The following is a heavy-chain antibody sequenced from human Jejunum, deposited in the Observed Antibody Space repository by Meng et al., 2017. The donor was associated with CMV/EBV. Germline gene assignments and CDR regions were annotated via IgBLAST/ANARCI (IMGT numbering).Heavy chain of an antibody. D-gene: IGHD6-25*01. V-gene: IGHV4-39*07. Sequence: SGGSISSSDDYWGWVRQPPGKGLEWIGTIYYRGDTYYSPSLESRLTISVDTSKNQFSLRLRSVTAADTAVYYCARVTVVSQRFDYWGQGTLVTVSS. J-gene: IGHJ4*02. CDR2: IYYRGDT. CDR1: GGSISSSDDY. CDR3: ARVTVVSQRFDY.